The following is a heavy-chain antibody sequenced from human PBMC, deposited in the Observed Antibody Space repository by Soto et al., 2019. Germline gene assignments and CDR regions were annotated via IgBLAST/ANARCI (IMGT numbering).Heavy chain of an antibody. D-gene: IGHD6-6*01. CDR1: GFTFSSYS. Sequence: VQLVESGGGLVKPGGSLRLSCAASGFTFSSYSMNWVRQAPGKGLEWVSSISSSSSYIYYADSVKGRFTISRDNAKNSLYLQMNSLRAEDTAVYYCARDEYSSSSGNYYYYGMDVWGQGTTVTVSS. CDR2: ISSSSSYI. J-gene: IGHJ6*02. CDR3: ARDEYSSSSGNYYYYGMDV. V-gene: IGHV3-21*01.